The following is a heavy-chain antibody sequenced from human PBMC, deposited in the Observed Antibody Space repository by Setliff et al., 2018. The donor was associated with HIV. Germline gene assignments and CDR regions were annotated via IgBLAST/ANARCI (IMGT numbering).Heavy chain of an antibody. CDR1: GGSVNSGTYY. CDR3: ARPTTGVGGGAAFDI. CDR2: IYTSGRT. Sequence: PSETLSLTCTVSGGSVNSGTYYWSWIRQPAGKGLEWIGHIYTSGRTNYNPSLKSRVTISVDTSKNHFSLKLSSVTAADTAVYFCARPTTGVGGGAAFDIWGQGTMVTVSS. D-gene: IGHD2-8*01. V-gene: IGHV4-61*09. J-gene: IGHJ3*02.